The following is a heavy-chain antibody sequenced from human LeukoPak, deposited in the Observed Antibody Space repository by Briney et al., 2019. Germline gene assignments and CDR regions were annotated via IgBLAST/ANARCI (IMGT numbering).Heavy chain of an antibody. D-gene: IGHD2-21*02. CDR1: GGSISSVSYY. CDR2: IYTSGST. V-gene: IGHV4-61*02. J-gene: IGHJ4*02. Sequence: PSETLSLTGTVSGGSISSVSYYWSWIRQPAGRGLEWIGRIYTSGSTNYNPSLKSRVTISVDTSKHQFSLKLSSVTAADTAVYYCARGGYCGGDCYFYYWGQGTLVTVSS. CDR3: ARGGYCGGDCYFYY.